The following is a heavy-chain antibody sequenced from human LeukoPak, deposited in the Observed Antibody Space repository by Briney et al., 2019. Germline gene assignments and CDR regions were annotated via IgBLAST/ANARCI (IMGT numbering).Heavy chain of an antibody. D-gene: IGHD3-22*01. CDR3: ARGSYYDSSGYHAFDI. Sequence: ASETLSLTCTVSGYSISSGYYWGWIRQPPGKGLEWIVNIYHTGSTYYNPSLKSRVTISVDTSKNQFSLKLSSVTAADTAVYYCARGSYYDSSGYHAFDIWGQGTMVTVSS. V-gene: IGHV4-38-2*02. CDR1: GYSISSGYY. CDR2: IYHTGST. J-gene: IGHJ3*02.